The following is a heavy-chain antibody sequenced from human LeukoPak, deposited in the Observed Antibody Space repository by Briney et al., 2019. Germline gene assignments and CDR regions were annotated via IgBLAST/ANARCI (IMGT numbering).Heavy chain of an antibody. CDR3: ARVTWGAAEDY. Sequence: PSETLSLTCTVSGGSISSGDYYWSWIRQPAGKGLEWIGRIYTSGTTNYNPSLESRVSISVDTSKNQFSLKLSSVTAADTAVYYCARVTWGAAEDYWGQGTLVTVSS. J-gene: IGHJ4*02. D-gene: IGHD6-13*01. V-gene: IGHV4-61*02. CDR2: IYTSGTT. CDR1: GGSISSGDYY.